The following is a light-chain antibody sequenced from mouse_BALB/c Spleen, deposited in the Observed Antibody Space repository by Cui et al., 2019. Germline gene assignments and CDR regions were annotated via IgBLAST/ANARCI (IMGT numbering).Light chain of an antibody. CDR2: STS. V-gene: IGKV4-80*01. CDR3: HQWSSYPWT. Sequence: QIVLTQSPAIMSASLGEVITLTCSASSGVSYMHWYQQKSGTSPKLLIYSTSNLASGVPSRFSGSGSGTFYSLTISSVEAEDAADYYCHQWSSYPWTFGGGTKLEIK. CDR1: SGVSY. J-gene: IGKJ1*01.